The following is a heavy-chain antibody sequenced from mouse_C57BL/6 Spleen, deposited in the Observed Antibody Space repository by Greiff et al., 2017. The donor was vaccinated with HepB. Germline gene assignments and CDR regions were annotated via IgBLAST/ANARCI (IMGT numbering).Heavy chain of an antibody. D-gene: IGHD1-1*01. CDR2: IDPENGDT. Sequence: EVKLMESGAELVRPGASVKLSCTASGFNIKDDYMHWVKQRPEQGLEWIGWIDPENGDTEYASKFQGKATITADTSSNTAYLQLSSPTSEDTAVYYCTSPFYYGSSYAYYYAMDYWGQGTSVTVSS. J-gene: IGHJ4*01. CDR1: GFNIKDDY. V-gene: IGHV14-4*01. CDR3: TSPFYYGSSYAYYYAMDY.